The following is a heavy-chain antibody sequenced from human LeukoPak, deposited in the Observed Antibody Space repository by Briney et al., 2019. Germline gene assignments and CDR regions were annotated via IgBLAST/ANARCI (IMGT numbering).Heavy chain of an antibody. CDR1: GYSISSGYY. Sequence: PSETLSLTCAVSGYSISSGYYWGWIRQPPGKGLEWIGSIYHSGSTYYNPSLKSRVTISVDTSKNQFSLKLSSVTAADTAVYYCARHDVTIFGAVIPGWFDPWGQGTLVTVSS. D-gene: IGHD3-3*01. CDR3: ARHDVTIFGAVIPGWFDP. CDR2: IYHSGST. J-gene: IGHJ5*02. V-gene: IGHV4-38-2*01.